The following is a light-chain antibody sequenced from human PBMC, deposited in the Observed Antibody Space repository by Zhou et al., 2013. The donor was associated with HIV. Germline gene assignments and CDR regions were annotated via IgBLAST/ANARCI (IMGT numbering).Light chain of an antibody. J-gene: IGKJ3*01. CDR3: QQYDNLPPIFT. Sequence: DVQMTRAPSSLSASVGDRVTITRRASQSISNYLNWYQQKPGKAPKLLIYDASNLETGVPSRFSGSGSGTDFTFTISSLQPEDIATYYCQQYDNLPPIFTFGPRDQSRISN. CDR2: DAS. V-gene: IGKV1-33*01. CDR1: QSISNY.